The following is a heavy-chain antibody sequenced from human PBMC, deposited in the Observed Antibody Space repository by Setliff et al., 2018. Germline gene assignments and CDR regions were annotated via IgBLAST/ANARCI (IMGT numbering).Heavy chain of an antibody. V-gene: IGHV4-4*08. D-gene: IGHD2-2*01. J-gene: IGHJ4*02. CDR1: GASISSYY. CDR3: APHSRSSDWRALDY. CDR2: IYTSGGT. Sequence: PSETLSLTCTVSGASISSYYWSWIRQPPGKGLEWIGYIYTSGGTNYNPSLKSRVTISVDASKNQFSLKLNSVTAADTAVYYCAPHSRSSDWRALDYWGQGTLVTVSS.